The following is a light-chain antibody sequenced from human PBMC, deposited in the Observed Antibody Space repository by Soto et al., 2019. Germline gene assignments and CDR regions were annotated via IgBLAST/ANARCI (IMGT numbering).Light chain of an antibody. Sequence: DIQMTQSPSSLSASVGDRVTITCRASQSISNYLNWYQQKPGKAPKLLIYAASSMQSGVPSRFSGSGSEPDFTLTISSLQPDDSATYYCQQSFRPLWTFGQGTKVEV. CDR2: AAS. V-gene: IGKV1-39*01. CDR3: QQSFRPLWT. CDR1: QSISNY. J-gene: IGKJ1*01.